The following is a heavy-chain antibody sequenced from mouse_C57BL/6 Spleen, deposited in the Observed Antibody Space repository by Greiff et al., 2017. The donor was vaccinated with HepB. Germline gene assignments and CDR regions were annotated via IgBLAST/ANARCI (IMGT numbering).Heavy chain of an antibody. CDR2: INPSTGGT. V-gene: IGHV1-42*01. CDR1: GYSFTGYY. D-gene: IGHD2-2*01. Sequence: EVQLQQSGPELVKPGASVKISCKASGYSFTGYYMNWVKQSPEKSLEWIGEINPSTGGTTYNQKFKAKATLTVDKSSSTAYMQLKSLTSEDSAVYYCARSRTMVTTTGFDYWGQGTTLTVSS. CDR3: ARSRTMVTTTGFDY. J-gene: IGHJ2*01.